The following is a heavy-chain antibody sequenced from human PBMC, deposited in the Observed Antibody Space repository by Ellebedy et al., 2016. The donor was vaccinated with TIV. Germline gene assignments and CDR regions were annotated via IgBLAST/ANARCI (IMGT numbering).Heavy chain of an antibody. V-gene: IGHV3-33*06. Sequence: PGGSLRLSCAASGFTFSSYGMHWVRQAPGKGLEWVAVIWYDGSNKYYADSVKGRFTISRDNSKNTLYLQMNSLRAEDTAVYYCAKTQSRYCSGGSCYYGAFDIWGQGTMVTVSS. D-gene: IGHD2-15*01. CDR1: GFTFSSYG. CDR3: AKTQSRYCSGGSCYYGAFDI. J-gene: IGHJ3*02. CDR2: IWYDGSNK.